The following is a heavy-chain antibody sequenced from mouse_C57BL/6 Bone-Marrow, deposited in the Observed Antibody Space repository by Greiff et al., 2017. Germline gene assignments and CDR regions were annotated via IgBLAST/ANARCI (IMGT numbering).Heavy chain of an antibody. V-gene: IGHV1-80*01. CDR2: IYPGDGDT. Sequence: QVQLKESGAELVKPGASVKISCKASGYAFRSYWMNWVQQRPGKGLAWIGQIYPGDGDTNYNGTFTGKATLTADKYSSTAYMRLSSLTSEDSAVYFCARSEEGYLFYAMDCWGQGTSVTVSS. D-gene: IGHD2-2*01. CDR3: ARSEEGYLFYAMDC. CDR1: GYAFRSYW. J-gene: IGHJ4*01.